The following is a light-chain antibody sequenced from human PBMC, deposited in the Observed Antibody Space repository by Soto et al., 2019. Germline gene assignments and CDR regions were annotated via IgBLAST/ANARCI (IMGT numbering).Light chain of an antibody. V-gene: IGKV3-15*01. Sequence: EIVMTQSPATLSMSPGERATLSCRASQSVSSNLAWYQQKPGQAPRLLIYGASTRATGIPARFSGSGSGTEFTLTISSLQSEDFAVYYCQQYNNWPRITFGQGTKV. CDR2: GAS. J-gene: IGKJ1*01. CDR1: QSVSSN. CDR3: QQYNNWPRIT.